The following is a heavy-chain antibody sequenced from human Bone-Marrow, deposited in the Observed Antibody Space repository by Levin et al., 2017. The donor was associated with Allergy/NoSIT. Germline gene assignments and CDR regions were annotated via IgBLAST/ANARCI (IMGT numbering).Heavy chain of an antibody. V-gene: IGHV1-2*02. CDR3: ARDVANFFDV. J-gene: IGHJ3*01. CDR1: AYDFNDYY. Sequence: ASVKVSCKASAYDFNDYYIHWVRQAPGQGLEWMGWINPKSGGPNIARKFDDRVTMTMNSSINTAYMELRSLRSDDTALYYCARDVANFFDVWGQGTVITVSS. CDR2: INPKSGGP.